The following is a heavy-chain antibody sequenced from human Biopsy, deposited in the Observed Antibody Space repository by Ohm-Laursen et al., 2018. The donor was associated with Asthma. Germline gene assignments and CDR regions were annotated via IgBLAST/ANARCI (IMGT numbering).Heavy chain of an antibody. CDR3: VRGSSSWHHGPFHYYYGLDV. CDR2: IYYSGTT. V-gene: IGHV4-39*01. CDR1: GGYMRSGNYY. D-gene: IGHD6-13*01. J-gene: IGHJ6*02. Sequence: TLSLTCCLSSGSGGYMRSGNYYWGWIRQPPGKGLEWIGSIYYSGTTYYNPSRESRVTVSADTSKNQFSLKLTSVTAADTAVYYCVRGSSSWHHGPFHYYYGLDVWGQGTTATVSS.